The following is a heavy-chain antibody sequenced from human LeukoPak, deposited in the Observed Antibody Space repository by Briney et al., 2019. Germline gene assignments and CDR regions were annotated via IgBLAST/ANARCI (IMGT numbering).Heavy chain of an antibody. J-gene: IGHJ5*02. CDR3: ARPGCSGGDCYSSADH. CDR2: ISYGGSNK. CDR1: GFTFSSYA. Sequence: PGRSLRLSCAASGFTFSSYAMHWVRQAPGKGLEWVAVISYGGSNKYYADSVKGRFTISRGNSKNTLYLQMNSLRPDDTAVYYCARPGCSGGDCYSSADHWGQGTLVTVSS. D-gene: IGHD2-15*01. V-gene: IGHV3-30*01.